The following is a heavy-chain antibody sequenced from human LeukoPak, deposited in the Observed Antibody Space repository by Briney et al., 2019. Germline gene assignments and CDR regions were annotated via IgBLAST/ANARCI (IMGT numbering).Heavy chain of an antibody. J-gene: IGHJ3*02. D-gene: IGHD3-22*01. Sequence: PSGTLSLTCGVSGGSISNTNWWTWVRQPPGKGLEWIGYIYYSGSTYYNPSLKSRVTISVDTSKNQFSLKLSSVTAADTAVYYCARDSSSPYYYDSSGLRAFDIWGQGTMVTVSS. V-gene: IGHV4-4*02. CDR3: ARDSSSPYYYDSSGLRAFDI. CDR2: IYYSGST. CDR1: GGSISNTNW.